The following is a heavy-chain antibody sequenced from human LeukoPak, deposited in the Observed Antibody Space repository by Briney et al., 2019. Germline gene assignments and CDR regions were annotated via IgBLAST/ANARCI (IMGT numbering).Heavy chain of an antibody. CDR3: ARGRDGYNFDY. Sequence: GGSLRLSCAASGFTFSDYYMSWIRQAPGKGLEWVSYISSSSSYTNYADSVKGRFTISRDNAKNSLYLQMNSLRADDTAVYYCARGRDGYNFDYWGQGTLVTVSS. CDR1: GFTFSDYY. J-gene: IGHJ4*02. D-gene: IGHD5-24*01. CDR2: ISSSSSYT. V-gene: IGHV3-11*06.